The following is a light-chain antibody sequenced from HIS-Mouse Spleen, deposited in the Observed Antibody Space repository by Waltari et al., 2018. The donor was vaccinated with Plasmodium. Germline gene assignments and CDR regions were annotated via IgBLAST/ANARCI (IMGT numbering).Light chain of an antibody. CDR2: EGS. V-gene: IGLV2-23*01. CDR1: SCDVGSYTL. CDR3: CSYAGSSTYV. J-gene: IGLJ1*01. Sequence: QSALPQPASVSGSPGQSITISCTGTSCDVGSYTLVPWYQQPPGNAPKLMIYEGSKRPSGVSNRFSGSKSGNTASLTISGLQAEDEADYYCCSYAGSSTYVFGTGTKVTVL.